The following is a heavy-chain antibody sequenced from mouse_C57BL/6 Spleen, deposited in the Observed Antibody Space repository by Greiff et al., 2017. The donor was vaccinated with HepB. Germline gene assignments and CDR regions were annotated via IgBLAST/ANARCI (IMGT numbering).Heavy chain of an antibody. Sequence: QVQLQQSGAELVKPGASVKISCKASGYAFSSYWMNWVKQRPGKGLEWIGQIYPGDGDTNYNGKFKGKATLTADKSSSTAYMQLSSLTSEDSAVYFCARGSSSYYFDYWGQGTTLTVSS. CDR3: ARGSSSYYFDY. J-gene: IGHJ2*01. CDR2: IYPGDGDT. V-gene: IGHV1-80*01. CDR1: GYAFSSYW. D-gene: IGHD1-1*01.